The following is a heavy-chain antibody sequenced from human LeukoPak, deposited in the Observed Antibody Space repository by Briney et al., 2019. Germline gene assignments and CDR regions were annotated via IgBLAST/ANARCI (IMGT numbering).Heavy chain of an antibody. Sequence: PSETLSLTCAVSGGSISSYYWSWIRQPPGKGLEWIGYIYYSGSTNYNPSLKSRVTISVDTSKNQFSLKLSSVTAADTAVYYCARRSPLRLHFDYWGQGTLVTVSS. CDR2: IYYSGST. V-gene: IGHV4-59*01. D-gene: IGHD6-25*01. J-gene: IGHJ4*02. CDR1: GGSISSYY. CDR3: ARRSPLRLHFDY.